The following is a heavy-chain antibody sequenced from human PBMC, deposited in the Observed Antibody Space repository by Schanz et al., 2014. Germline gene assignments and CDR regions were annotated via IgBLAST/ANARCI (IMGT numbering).Heavy chain of an antibody. CDR1: GYTFTSYD. V-gene: IGHV1-8*01. CDR2: MNPNSGNP. Sequence: QVQLVQSGAEVKKPGASVKVSCTASGYTFTSYDINWVRQAPGQGLEWLGWMNPNSGNPGFAQKFRGRVTMTRNTSMSTAYRELHILTYEDTAVYYCARGRTFDYWGQGTLVTVSS. J-gene: IGHJ4*02. CDR3: ARGRTFDY.